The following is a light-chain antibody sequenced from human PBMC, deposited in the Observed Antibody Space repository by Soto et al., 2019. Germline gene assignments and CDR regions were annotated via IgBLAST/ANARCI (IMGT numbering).Light chain of an antibody. CDR1: STDIGGYNY. V-gene: IGLV2-8*01. CDR3: PSFALRKDPCVG. CDR2: EVY. J-gene: IGLJ2*01. Sequence: QSVLTQPPSASGSPGQSVTISCTGTSTDIGGYNYVSWYQQQPGKAPTLLIYEVYKRPSGVPGRFSGSKSGNTASLTVSGLQGDGGADYYCPSFALRKDPCVGLGGGTKLTVL.